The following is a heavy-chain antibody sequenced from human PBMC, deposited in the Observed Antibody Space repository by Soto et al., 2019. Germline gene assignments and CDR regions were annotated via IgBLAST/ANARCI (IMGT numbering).Heavy chain of an antibody. CDR3: AKALEVWFGESLSYYYYGMDV. Sequence: GGSRRLSSTASGFTFSTYAMTWVRQATGKGRERGSVISGRAGSPYYADGVKGRCTISRDNSKYTLYLLLNSRRAEDTAVYYCAKALEVWFGESLSYYYYGMDVWGRGTTGTVSS. D-gene: IGHD3-10*01. J-gene: IGHJ6*02. V-gene: IGHV3-23*01. CDR1: GFTFSTYA. CDR2: ISGRAGSP.